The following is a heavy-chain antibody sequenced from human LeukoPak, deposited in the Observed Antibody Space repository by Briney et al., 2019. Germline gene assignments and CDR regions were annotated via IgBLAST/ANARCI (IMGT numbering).Heavy chain of an antibody. CDR1: GYAFTNYY. Sequence: ASVKVSCKSSGYAFTNYYMHWVRQAPGQGLEWMGIINPSGGSTIYAQKFQGRATMTRDTSTSTIYMELSSLRSEDTAVYYCARRNSYIGSYRPSYYFDYWGQGTLVTVSS. CDR2: INPSGGST. CDR3: ARRNSYIGSYRPSYYFDY. D-gene: IGHD1-26*01. J-gene: IGHJ4*02. V-gene: IGHV1-46*01.